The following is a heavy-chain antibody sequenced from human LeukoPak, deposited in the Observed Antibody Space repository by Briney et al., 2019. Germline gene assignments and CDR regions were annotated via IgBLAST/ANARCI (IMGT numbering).Heavy chain of an antibody. Sequence: GASVKVSCKASGYTFTSYGISWVRQAPGQGLEWMGWISAYNGNTNYAQKLQGRVTMTTDTSTSTAYMELRSLRSDDTAVYYCARTLQGWLHNYYYYMDVWGKGTTVTVSS. V-gene: IGHV1-18*01. D-gene: IGHD5-12*01. CDR3: ARTLQGWLHNYYYYMDV. CDR2: ISAYNGNT. J-gene: IGHJ6*03. CDR1: GYTFTSYG.